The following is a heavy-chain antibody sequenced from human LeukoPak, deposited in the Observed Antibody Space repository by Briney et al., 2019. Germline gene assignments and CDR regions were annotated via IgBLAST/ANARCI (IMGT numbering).Heavy chain of an antibody. V-gene: IGHV4-4*02. D-gene: IGHD6-19*01. CDR2: IYHSGST. CDR3: ARRGKWLLTSRAFDI. CDR1: GGSISSSNW. J-gene: IGHJ3*02. Sequence: SGTLSLTCAVSGGSISSSNWWSWVRQPPGKGLEWIGEIYHSGSTNYNPSLKSRVTISVDKSKNQFSLKLSSVTAADTAVYYCARRGKWLLTSRAFDIWGQGTMVTVSS.